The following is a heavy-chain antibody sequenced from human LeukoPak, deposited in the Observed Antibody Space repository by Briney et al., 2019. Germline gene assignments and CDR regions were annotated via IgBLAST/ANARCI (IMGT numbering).Heavy chain of an antibody. CDR2: IYYSGST. V-gene: IGHV4-39*01. CDR3: ARLKYSNYVSVYFDY. CDR1: GVSFSGYY. D-gene: IGHD4-11*01. J-gene: IGHJ4*02. Sequence: SETLSLTCAVYGVSFSGYYWGWIRQPPGKGLEWIGSIYYSGSTYYNPSLKSRVTISVDMSKNQFSLKLSSVTAADTAVYYCARLKYSNYVSVYFDYWGQGTLVTVSS.